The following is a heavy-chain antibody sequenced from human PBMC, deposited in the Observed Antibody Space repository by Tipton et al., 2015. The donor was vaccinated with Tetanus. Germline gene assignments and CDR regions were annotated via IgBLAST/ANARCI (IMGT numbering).Heavy chain of an antibody. CDR1: GGSVSSGSCY. Sequence: TLSLTCSIFGGSVSSGSCYWAWIRQPPGKRREYIGYILYGGGSNYNPSLKSRVTVSADPSQNQFSLKLTSVTASDTAVYYCARIHDFVSCHFDFWGQGTLVAVSS. CDR3: ARIHDFVSCHFDF. J-gene: IGHJ4*02. CDR2: ILYGGGS. D-gene: IGHD3-3*01. V-gene: IGHV4-61*01.